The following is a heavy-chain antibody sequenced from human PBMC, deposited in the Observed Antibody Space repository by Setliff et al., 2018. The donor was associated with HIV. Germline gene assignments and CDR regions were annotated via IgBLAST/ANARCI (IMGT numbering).Heavy chain of an antibody. Sequence: PSETLSLTCTVSGGSISSGGYYWSWIRQHPGKGLEWIGYIYYSGSTYYNPSLKSRVTISVDTSKNQFSLKLSSVTAADTAVYYCARVPPLKAFGGVISLYYFDYWGQGTRVTSPQ. CDR2: IYYSGST. CDR3: ARVPPLKAFGGVISLYYFDY. V-gene: IGHV4-31*03. CDR1: GGSISSGGYY. J-gene: IGHJ4*02. D-gene: IGHD3-16*02.